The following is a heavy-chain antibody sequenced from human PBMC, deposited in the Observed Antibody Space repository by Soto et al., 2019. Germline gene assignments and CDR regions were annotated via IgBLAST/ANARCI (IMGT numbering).Heavy chain of an antibody. Sequence: GGTLRLSCAPSGFPFRKYAMSWVRQTPGKGLEWVSAIDGSGDSTYYADSVKGRFTISSDNSGNTLYLQMDSLRAEDTAVYFCAKHRGWTYYLDSRGPGALVTVFS. D-gene: IGHD2-8*01. V-gene: IGHV3-23*01. CDR1: GFPFRKYA. CDR3: AKHRGWTYYLDS. J-gene: IGHJ5*01. CDR2: IDGSGDST.